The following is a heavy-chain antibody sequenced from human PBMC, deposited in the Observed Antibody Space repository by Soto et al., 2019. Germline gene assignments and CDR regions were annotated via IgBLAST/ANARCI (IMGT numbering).Heavy chain of an antibody. CDR2: INPYSGGA. D-gene: IGHD2-21*02. V-gene: IGHV1-2*02. Sequence: SGWTLSRATVLRGREARGQGLEWMGWINPYSGGADYAQSFQGRVTMTRETSISTVYMELSRLRFDDTTVYYCARFHRGDSYKSPLDKWGQGTVGTVSS. CDR3: ARFHRGDSYKSPLDK. J-gene: IGHJ4*02. CDR1: GWTLSRAT.